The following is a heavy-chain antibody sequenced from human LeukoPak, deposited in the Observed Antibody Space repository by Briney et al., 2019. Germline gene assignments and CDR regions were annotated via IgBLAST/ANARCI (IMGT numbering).Heavy chain of an antibody. J-gene: IGHJ3*02. CDR3: ARSCRILDIVATIRARLGGNGFDI. CDR1: GGSFSGYY. CDR2: INHSGST. V-gene: IGHV4-34*01. D-gene: IGHD5-12*01. Sequence: SETLSLTCAVYGGSFSGYYWSWIRQPPGKGLEWIGEINHSGSTNYNPSLKSRVTISVDTSKNQFSLKLSSVTAADTAVYYCARSCRILDIVATIRARLGGNGFDIWGQGTMVTVSS.